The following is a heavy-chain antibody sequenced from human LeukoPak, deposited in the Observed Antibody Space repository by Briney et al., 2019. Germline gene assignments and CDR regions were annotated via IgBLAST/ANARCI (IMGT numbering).Heavy chain of an antibody. CDR3: ARHIIYSKKPSFDH. V-gene: IGHV4-59*01. J-gene: IGHJ4*02. D-gene: IGHD4-11*01. CDR2: IYYSGST. Sequence: PSETLSLTCTVSGGSISSYFWSWIRQPPGKGLEWIGYIYYSGSTNYNPSLKSRVTISVDTSKNQFSLQLGSVTAADTAVYYCARHIIYSKKPSFDHWGQGTLVTVSS. CDR1: GGSISSYF.